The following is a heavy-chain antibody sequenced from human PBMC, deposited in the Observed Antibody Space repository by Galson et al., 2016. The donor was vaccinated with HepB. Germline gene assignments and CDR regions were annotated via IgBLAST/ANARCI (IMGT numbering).Heavy chain of an antibody. J-gene: IGHJ5*02. D-gene: IGHD6-19*01. Sequence: SETLSLTCTVSGGSNSSKPYYWGWIRQSPGTGLEWIGSISQSGTTYYNPTLKSRVTMSVDTSKKQFSLTLSSVTAIDTAVYYCVRQVYIAVAGAWGQGALVSVSS. V-gene: IGHV4-39*01. CDR3: VRQVYIAVAGA. CDR1: GGSNSSKPYY. CDR2: ISQSGTT.